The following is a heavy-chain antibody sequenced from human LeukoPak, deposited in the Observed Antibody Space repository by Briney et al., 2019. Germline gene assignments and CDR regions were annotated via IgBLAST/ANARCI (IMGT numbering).Heavy chain of an antibody. J-gene: IGHJ5*02. CDR2: IYYSGST. V-gene: IGHV4-39*01. Sequence: PSETLSLTCTVSGGSISSSSYYWRWMRQPPGKGLEWIGSIYYSGSTYYNPSLKSRVTISVDTSKNQFSLKLSSVTAADTAVYYCARGGDGYNDWFDPWGQGTLVTVSS. CDR1: GGSISSSSYY. CDR3: ARGGDGYNDWFDP. D-gene: IGHD5-24*01.